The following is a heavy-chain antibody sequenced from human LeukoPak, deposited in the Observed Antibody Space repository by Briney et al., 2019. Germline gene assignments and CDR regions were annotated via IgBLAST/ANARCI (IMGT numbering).Heavy chain of an antibody. J-gene: IGHJ4*02. Sequence: GGSLRLSCAASGFTFSRHWMHWVRQAPGKGLVGISRINSDGSGTNYADFVKGRFTISRDNAKNTVYLQINSLRDEDTAVYYCARICSSTDCLIPDWGQGTLVTVSS. D-gene: IGHD2-2*01. CDR2: INSDGSGT. CDR1: GFTFSRHW. V-gene: IGHV3-74*01. CDR3: ARICSSTDCLIPD.